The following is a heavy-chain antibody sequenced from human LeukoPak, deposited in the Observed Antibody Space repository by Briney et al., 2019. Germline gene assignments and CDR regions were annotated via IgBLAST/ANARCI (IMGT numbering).Heavy chain of an antibody. CDR3: ARRYAYYDSPID. D-gene: IGHD3-22*01. J-gene: IGHJ4*02. Sequence: PSETLSLTCTVSGGSISSSSYYWGWIRQPPGKGLEWIGSIYYTGSTYYNPSLKSRVTISVDTSKNQFSLKQSSVTAADTAVYYCARRYAYYDSPIDWGQGTLVTVSS. CDR2: IYYTGST. V-gene: IGHV4-39*01. CDR1: GGSISSSSYY.